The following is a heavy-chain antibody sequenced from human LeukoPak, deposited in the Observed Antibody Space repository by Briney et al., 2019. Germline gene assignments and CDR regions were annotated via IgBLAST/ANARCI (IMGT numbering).Heavy chain of an antibody. J-gene: IGHJ6*03. CDR2: MNPNGGNT. D-gene: IGHD6-19*01. CDR3: ARAPQWLGHYYYMDV. V-gene: IGHV1-8*03. CDR1: GYTFTNYD. Sequence: GASVKVSCKASGYTFTNYDINWVRQATGQGLEWMGWMNPNGGNTGYAQKFQGRVTITRDTSISTAYMELSSLRSEDTAVYYCARAPQWLGHYYYMDVWGRGTTVTVSS.